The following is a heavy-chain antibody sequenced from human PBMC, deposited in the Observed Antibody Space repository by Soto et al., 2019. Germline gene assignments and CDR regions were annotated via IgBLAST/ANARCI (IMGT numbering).Heavy chain of an antibody. D-gene: IGHD3-10*01. Sequence: SETLSLTCTVSGGSISSYYWGWIRQPPGKGLEWIGYIYYSGSTNYNPSLKSRVSISVDTSKNQFSLKLSSVTAADTAVYYCARVWGGAFDIWGQGTMVTVSS. V-gene: IGHV4-59*01. CDR1: GGSISSYY. CDR3: ARVWGGAFDI. CDR2: IYYSGST. J-gene: IGHJ3*02.